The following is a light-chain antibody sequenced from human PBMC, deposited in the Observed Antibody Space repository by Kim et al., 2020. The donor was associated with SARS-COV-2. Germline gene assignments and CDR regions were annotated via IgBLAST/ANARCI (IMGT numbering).Light chain of an antibody. Sequence: QTARRTRHGNSNNDCDQGAGLLQQHRDHPPRPLFYKNNDRPSGSSGRFSAYRSGTSASLTITGLQPEDGADYYCSAWDSCLIAWVFGGGTRLTVL. CDR3: SAWDSCLIAWV. CDR1: SNNDCDQG. V-gene: IGLV10-54*04. CDR2: KNN. J-gene: IGLJ3*02.